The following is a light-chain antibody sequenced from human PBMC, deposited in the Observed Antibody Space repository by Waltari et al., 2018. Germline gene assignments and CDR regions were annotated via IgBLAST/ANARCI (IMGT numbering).Light chain of an antibody. CDR1: SSHTGRDS. CDR2: NDN. Sequence: QSVLTQPPSASGTPGQRITISCPGSSSHTGRDSVNWYQQLQGTAPKLRVYNDNERPPGVPDRFSGSKSGTSASLAISGLQSEDEADYFCAAWDDILKGVLFGGGTRLTVL. CDR3: AAWDDILKGVL. V-gene: IGLV1-44*01. J-gene: IGLJ2*01.